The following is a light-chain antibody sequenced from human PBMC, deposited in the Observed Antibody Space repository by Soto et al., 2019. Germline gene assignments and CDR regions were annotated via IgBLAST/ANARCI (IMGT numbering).Light chain of an antibody. CDR1: QDISKD. Sequence: AIQMTQSPTSPSASVGDRVIITCRASQDISKDLGWYQQKPGKAPKFLIYSATSTQSGVPSTFSGSGFGTDFTLTISSLQPEDFATYYCLKDHDYPRTFGQGTKVAIK. V-gene: IGKV1-6*01. CDR3: LKDHDYPRT. J-gene: IGKJ1*01. CDR2: SAT.